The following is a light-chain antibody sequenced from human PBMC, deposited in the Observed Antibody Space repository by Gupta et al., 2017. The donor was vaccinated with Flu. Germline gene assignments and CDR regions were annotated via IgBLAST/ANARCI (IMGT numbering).Light chain of an antibody. CDR3: QAWDSTTGLV. J-gene: IGLJ2*01. CDR1: KLGDRY. V-gene: IGLV3-1*01. CDR2: QDT. Sequence: PGQTITITCSGDKLGDRYAYWYQQRPAQSPVLVIFQDTKRPSGIPERFSGSNAGNTATLTIRGTQSMDEADYYCQAWDSTTGLVFGGGIKLTVL.